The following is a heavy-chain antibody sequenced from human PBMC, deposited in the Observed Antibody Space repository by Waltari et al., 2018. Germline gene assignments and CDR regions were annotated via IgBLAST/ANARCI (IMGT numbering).Heavy chain of an antibody. CDR1: GGSFSGYY. J-gene: IGHJ6*03. CDR2: INHSGST. V-gene: IGHV4-34*01. Sequence: QVQLQQWGAGLLKPSETLSLTCAVYGGSFSGYYWSWIRQPPGKGLEWIGEINHSGSTNYNPSLKSRVTISVDTSKNQFSLKLSSVTAADTAVYYCATRGDYGDNQTRQDYYYYYMDVWGKGTTVTVSS. CDR3: ATRGDYGDNQTRQDYYYYYMDV. D-gene: IGHD4-17*01.